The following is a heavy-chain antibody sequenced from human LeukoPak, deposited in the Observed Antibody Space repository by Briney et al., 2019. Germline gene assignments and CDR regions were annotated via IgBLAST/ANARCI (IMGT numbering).Heavy chain of an antibody. CDR3: AREPSGVGFDY. CDR2: INSDGSST. D-gene: IGHD3-10*01. CDR1: GFNLGDYA. Sequence: GGSLRLSCAASGFNLGDYAMHWVRQAPGKGLVWVSRINSDGSSTSYADSVKGRSTISRDNAKNTLYLQMNSLRAEDTAVYYCAREPSGVGFDYWGQGTLVTVSS. J-gene: IGHJ4*02. V-gene: IGHV3-74*01.